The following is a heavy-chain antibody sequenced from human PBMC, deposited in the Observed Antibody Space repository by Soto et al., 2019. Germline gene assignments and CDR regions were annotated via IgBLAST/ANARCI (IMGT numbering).Heavy chain of an antibody. CDR2: SRSNAHSYST. CDR3: VRGFHGMDV. J-gene: IGHJ6*02. Sequence: GGSLRLSCAVSGFIFSDHYMDWVRQAPGKGLEWVGRSRSNAHSYSTQYTASVNGRFTISRDISENFLYLHMNNLKSEDTAVYYCVRGFHGMDVWGRGTKVTVSS. CDR1: GFIFSDHY. V-gene: IGHV3-72*01.